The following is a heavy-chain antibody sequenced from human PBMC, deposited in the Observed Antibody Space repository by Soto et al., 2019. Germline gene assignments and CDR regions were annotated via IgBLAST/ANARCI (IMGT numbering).Heavy chain of an antibody. J-gene: IGHJ6*02. CDR2: ISSSSSYI. CDR3: WLYCTNGVVCRGGMDV. Sequence: EVQLVESGGGLVKPGGSLRLSCAASGFTFISYSMNWVGQAQGKGLEWVSSISSSSSYIYYADSVKGRFTIFRDNAKNSLYLQMNSLRAEDTAVYYCWLYCTNGVVCRGGMDVWGQGTTVTVSS. V-gene: IGHV3-21*01. CDR1: GFTFISYS. D-gene: IGHD2-8*01.